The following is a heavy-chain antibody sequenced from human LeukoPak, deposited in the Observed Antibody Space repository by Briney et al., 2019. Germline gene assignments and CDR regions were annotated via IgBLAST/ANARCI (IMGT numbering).Heavy chain of an antibody. CDR1: GFTFSNYW. D-gene: IGHD3-10*01. Sequence: GGSLRLSCAASGFTFSNYWMNWVRQAPGKGREGGADIKQDGSESKFVDTFKGRFTISRDNAKKSLYMQMNSLSADDTAIYYCARGRWFGGFYYMDVRGKGTPVTVSS. CDR2: IKQDGSES. V-gene: IGHV3-7*01. CDR3: ARGRWFGGFYYMDV. J-gene: IGHJ6*03.